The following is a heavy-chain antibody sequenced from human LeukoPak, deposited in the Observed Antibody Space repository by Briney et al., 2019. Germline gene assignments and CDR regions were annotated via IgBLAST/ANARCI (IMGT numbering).Heavy chain of an antibody. D-gene: IGHD1-26*01. Sequence: SETLSLTCTVSGGSISSSSYYWGWIRQPPGKGLEWIGYTYYSGSTNYNPSLKSRVTISVDTSKNQFSLKLSSVTAADTAVYYCARDREAGVWGQGTLVTVSS. CDR2: TYYSGST. CDR1: GGSISSSSYY. CDR3: ARDREAGV. J-gene: IGHJ4*02. V-gene: IGHV4-61*01.